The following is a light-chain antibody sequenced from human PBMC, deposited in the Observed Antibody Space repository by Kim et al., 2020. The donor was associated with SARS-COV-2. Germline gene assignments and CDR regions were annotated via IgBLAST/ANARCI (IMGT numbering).Light chain of an antibody. CDR3: QQYNNWPPWT. CDR1: QSVSSN. Sequence: SPGEGATLSCRASQSVSSNVAWYQQKPGQAPRLLIYGASTRATGIPARFSGSGSGTEFTLTISSLQSEDFAVYYCQQYNNWPPWTFGQGTKVDIK. V-gene: IGKV3-15*01. CDR2: GAS. J-gene: IGKJ1*01.